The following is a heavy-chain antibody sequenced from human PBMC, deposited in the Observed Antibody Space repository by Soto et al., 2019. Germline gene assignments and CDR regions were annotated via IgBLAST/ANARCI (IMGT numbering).Heavy chain of an antibody. CDR2: INHSGST. CDR3: ARAIGVRISYYYYYMDV. Sequence: SETLSLTCAVYGGSFSGYYWSWIRQPPGKGLEWIGEINHSGSTNYNPSLKSRVTISVDTSKNQFSLRLSSVTGADTAVYYCARAIGVRISYYYYYMDVWGKGTTVTV. CDR1: GGSFSGYY. D-gene: IGHD2-15*01. J-gene: IGHJ6*03. V-gene: IGHV4-34*01.